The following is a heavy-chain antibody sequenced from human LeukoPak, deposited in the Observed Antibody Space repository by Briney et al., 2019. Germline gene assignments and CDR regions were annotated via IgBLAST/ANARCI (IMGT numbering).Heavy chain of an antibody. CDR3: AKGIQVTTGGYFDY. CDR1: GFTISNFG. D-gene: IGHD4-11*01. V-gene: IGHV3-33*06. CDR2: IWYDGKSK. J-gene: IGHJ4*02. Sequence: ERSLRLSCTASGFTISNFGMHWVRQAPGKGLEWLAVIWYDGKSKYYADSVKGRFTISRDDSKNTVHLQMNSLRADDTAVYYCAKGIQVTTGGYFDYWGQGTLVTVSS.